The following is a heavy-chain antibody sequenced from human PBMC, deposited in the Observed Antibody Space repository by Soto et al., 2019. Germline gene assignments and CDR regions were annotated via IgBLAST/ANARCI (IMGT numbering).Heavy chain of an antibody. J-gene: IGHJ4*02. Sequence: EVQLVESGGGLVQPGGSLRLSCAASGFTFSSYWMSWVRQAPGKGLEWVANIKQDGNVKYYMDSVRGRFTISRDNTKNSLYLQMNSLRAEDTAVYYCARHQVGDYWGQGTLVTVSS. CDR2: IKQDGNVK. V-gene: IGHV3-7*01. CDR3: ARHQVGDY. CDR1: GFTFSSYW. D-gene: IGHD1-26*01.